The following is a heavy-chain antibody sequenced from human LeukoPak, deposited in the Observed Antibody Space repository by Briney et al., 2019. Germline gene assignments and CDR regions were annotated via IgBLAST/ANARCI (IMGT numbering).Heavy chain of an antibody. CDR2: IYYSGST. Sequence: SETLSLTCTVSGGSINNYYWSWIRQSPGKGLEWIGYIYYSGSTNYNPSLKSRVTISVDTSKNQFSLKLTSVTAADTAVYYCARDGSGWSGWFDPWGQGTLVTVSS. CDR1: GGSINNYY. CDR3: ARDGSGWSGWFDP. D-gene: IGHD6-19*01. J-gene: IGHJ5*02. V-gene: IGHV4-59*01.